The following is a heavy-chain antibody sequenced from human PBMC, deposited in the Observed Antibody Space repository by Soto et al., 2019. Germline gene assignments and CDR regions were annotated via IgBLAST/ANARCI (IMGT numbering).Heavy chain of an antibody. CDR3: ARSMVATIPNWFDP. Sequence: PSETLSLTCTVSGVSISSYYWSWIRQPPGKGLEWIGYIYYSGSTNYNPSLKSRVTISVDTSKNQFSLKLSSVTAADTAVYYCARSMVATIPNWFDPWGQGTLVT. J-gene: IGHJ5*02. CDR1: GVSISSYY. V-gene: IGHV4-59*01. D-gene: IGHD5-12*01. CDR2: IYYSGST.